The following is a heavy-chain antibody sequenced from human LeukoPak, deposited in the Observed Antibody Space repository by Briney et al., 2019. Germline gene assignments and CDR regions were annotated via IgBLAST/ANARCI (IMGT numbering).Heavy chain of an antibody. CDR1: GFTFSNYA. V-gene: IGHV3-30-3*01. CDR2: ISYDGSTK. CDR3: AKATSTVTDAFDI. D-gene: IGHD4-17*01. J-gene: IGHJ3*02. Sequence: GRSLRLSCAASGFTFSNYAIHWVRQAPGKGLEWVAVISYDGSTKYYADSVQGRFTISRDNSKVYLHMNSLRAEDTAVYYCAKATSTVTDAFDIWGQGTMVTVSS.